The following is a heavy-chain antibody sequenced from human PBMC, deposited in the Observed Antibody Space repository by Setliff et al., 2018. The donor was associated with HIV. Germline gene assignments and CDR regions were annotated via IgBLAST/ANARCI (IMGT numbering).Heavy chain of an antibody. Sequence: GGSLRLSCAASGSTFNYYSMNWVRQAPGKGLEWVSGISGSRTTTSYADSVKGRFTISRDNAKNSLYLQMNSLRAEDTAVYYCARAKTSGTYYGWSYWGQGTLVTVSS. V-gene: IGHV3-48*04. CDR1: GSTFNYYS. CDR3: ARAKTSGTYYGWSY. D-gene: IGHD1-26*01. J-gene: IGHJ4*02. CDR2: ISGSRTTT.